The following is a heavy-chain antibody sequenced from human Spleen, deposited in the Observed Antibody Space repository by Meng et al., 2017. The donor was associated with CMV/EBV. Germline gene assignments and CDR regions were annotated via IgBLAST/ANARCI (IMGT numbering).Heavy chain of an antibody. CDR1: GFTVSSNY. CDR3: AKAHSNYDFWSPCDF. J-gene: IGHJ4*02. V-gene: IGHV3-30*02. CDR2: IRYDGSDK. D-gene: IGHD3-3*01. Sequence: GESLKISCAASGFTVSSNYMSWVRQAPGTGLEWVSFIRYDGSDKYYADSVKGRFTISRDNSKNTLYLQMSSLRPEDTAVFYCAKAHSNYDFWSPCDFWGQGTLVTVSS.